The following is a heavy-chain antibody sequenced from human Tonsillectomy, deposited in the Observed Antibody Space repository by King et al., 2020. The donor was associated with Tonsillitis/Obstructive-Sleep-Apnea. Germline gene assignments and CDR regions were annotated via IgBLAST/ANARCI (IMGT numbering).Heavy chain of an antibody. D-gene: IGHD3-22*01. Sequence: VQLVESGAEVKKPGASVKVSCKASGYTFTSYGISWVRQAPGQGLEWMGWNSAYNGDTNYPQNLQGRITMTTDTSTSTAYLDLRSLRSDDTAVYYCARDSMSHYFDSSTYYTFAYWGQGTLVTVSS. CDR3: ARDSMSHYFDSSTYYTFAY. V-gene: IGHV1-18*01. CDR2: NSAYNGDT. J-gene: IGHJ4*02. CDR1: GYTFTSYG.